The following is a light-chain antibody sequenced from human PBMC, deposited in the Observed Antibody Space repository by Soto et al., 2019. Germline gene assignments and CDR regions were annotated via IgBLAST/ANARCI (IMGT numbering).Light chain of an antibody. CDR1: QSVSSSY. CDR3: QQYGSSPRTRT. V-gene: IGKV3-20*01. CDR2: GAS. Sequence: EIVLTQSPGTLSLSPGERATLSCRASQSVSSSYLAWYQQKPGQAPRLLIYGASSRATGIPDRFSGSGSGTDFTLTISRLEPEDFAVYYCQQYGSSPRTRTFGQGTKVEI. J-gene: IGKJ1*01.